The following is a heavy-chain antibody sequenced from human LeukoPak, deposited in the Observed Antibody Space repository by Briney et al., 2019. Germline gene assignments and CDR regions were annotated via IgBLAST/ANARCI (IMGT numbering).Heavy chain of an antibody. V-gene: IGHV5-10-1*01. CDR3: ARRFVFEDLIDN. J-gene: IGHJ4*03. D-gene: IGHD3-10*02. CDR2: KDHSSSNT. CDR1: GYGFTSYW. Sequence: FSYGAGYGFTSYWYCCWRHMPPKDLQWMGRKDHSSSNTNYSPSLQGHVTISADKSINHVSLKRSSLTAADTAMYYCARRFVFEDLIDNWGQGTLVTVSS.